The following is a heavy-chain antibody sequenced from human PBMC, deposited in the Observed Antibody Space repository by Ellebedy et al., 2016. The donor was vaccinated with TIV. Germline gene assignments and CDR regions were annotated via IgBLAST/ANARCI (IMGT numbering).Heavy chain of an antibody. CDR2: ISGYNGDT. V-gene: IGHV1-18*01. J-gene: IGHJ4*02. D-gene: IGHD1-26*01. CDR1: GGTFSNYA. CDR3: ARDPSMINVWEPTFDY. Sequence: ASVKVSXXASGGTFSNYAISWVRQAPGQGLEWMGWISGYNGDTNYAQSLQGRVTVTTDTSTSTAYMELRSLRSDDTAVYYCARDPSMINVWEPTFDYWGQGTLVTVSS.